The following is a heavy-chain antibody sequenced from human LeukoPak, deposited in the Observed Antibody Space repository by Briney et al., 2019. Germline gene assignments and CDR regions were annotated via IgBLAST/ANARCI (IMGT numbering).Heavy chain of an antibody. Sequence: SETLSPTCAVSGYSISSGYYWGCIRQPPDKGPARIGSVFHTGSSYYIPSLKSRVTISVDTSKNQFSLEVSSVTAADTAIYYCARGISTTGHDYWGPGTLVTVSS. V-gene: IGHV4-38-2*01. D-gene: IGHD4-11*01. CDR3: ARGISTTGHDY. CDR1: GYSISSGYY. J-gene: IGHJ4*02. CDR2: VFHTGSS.